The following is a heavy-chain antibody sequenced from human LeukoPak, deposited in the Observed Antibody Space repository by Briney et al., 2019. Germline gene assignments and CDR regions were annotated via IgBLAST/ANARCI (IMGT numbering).Heavy chain of an antibody. V-gene: IGHV7-4-1*02. J-gene: IGHJ4*02. Sequence: ASVKVSCKASGYTFTSYAMNWVRQAPGQGLEWMGWINTNTGNPTYAQGFTGRFVFSLDTSVGTAYLQISSLKAEDTAVYYCARAQSIAVATPERFDYWGQGTLVTVSS. CDR2: INTNTGNP. D-gene: IGHD6-19*01. CDR1: GYTFTSYA. CDR3: ARAQSIAVATPERFDY.